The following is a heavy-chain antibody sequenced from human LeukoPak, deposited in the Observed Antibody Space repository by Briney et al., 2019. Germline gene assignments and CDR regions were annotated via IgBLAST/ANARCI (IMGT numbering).Heavy chain of an antibody. Sequence: GGSLRLSCAASGFTFSSYSMNWVRQAPGKGLEWVSYISSSGSTIYYADSVKGRFTISRDNAKNSLYLQMNSLRAEDTAVYYCARGWAPPYGSGSHIAPYYFDYWGQGTLVTVSS. CDR2: ISSSGSTI. CDR1: GFTFSSYS. J-gene: IGHJ4*02. D-gene: IGHD3-10*01. V-gene: IGHV3-48*04. CDR3: ARGWAPPYGSGSHIAPYYFDY.